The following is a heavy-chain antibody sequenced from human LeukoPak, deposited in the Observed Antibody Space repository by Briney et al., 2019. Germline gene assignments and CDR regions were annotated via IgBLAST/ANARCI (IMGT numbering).Heavy chain of an antibody. J-gene: IGHJ6*04. Sequence: GGSLRLSCAASGFTFSSYEMNWVRQAPGKGLEWVSYISSSGSTIYYADSVKGRFTISRDNAKNSLYLQMNSLRAEDQAVYYCAELGITMIGGVWGKGTTVTISS. D-gene: IGHD3-10*02. V-gene: IGHV3-48*03. CDR1: GFTFSSYE. CDR2: ISSSGSTI. CDR3: AELGITMIGGV.